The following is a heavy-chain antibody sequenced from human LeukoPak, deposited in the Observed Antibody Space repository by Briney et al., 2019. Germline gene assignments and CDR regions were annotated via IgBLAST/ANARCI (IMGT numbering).Heavy chain of an antibody. CDR1: DYSISRGYY. D-gene: IGHD3-3*01. CDR2: NSGST. V-gene: IGHV4-38-2*02. CDR3: AKEPLSYYDFWSGYFSGNNYYYMDV. J-gene: IGHJ6*03. Sequence: SETLSLTCSVSDYSISRGYYWGWIRQAPGKGLEWIGNNSGSTSYSPSLKTRVTISVDTSQNQFSLKLSSVTAADTAVYYCAKEPLSYYDFWSGYFSGNNYYYMDVWGKGTTVTVSS.